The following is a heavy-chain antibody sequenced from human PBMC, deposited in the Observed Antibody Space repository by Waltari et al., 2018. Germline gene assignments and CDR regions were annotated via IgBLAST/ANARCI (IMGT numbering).Heavy chain of an antibody. Sequence: EVQLVESGGDLVQPGGSLRLSCAASGFTVSNNYITWVRQAPGKGLDGVSIIYAGGTTYYADSVNGRFTISRDSSKNTVNLQMNILRPEDSAVYYCARATATGATPEYWGQGTLVTVSS. J-gene: IGHJ4*02. CDR1: GFTVSNNY. CDR3: ARATATGATPEY. D-gene: IGHD7-27*01. V-gene: IGHV3-66*02. CDR2: IYAGGTT.